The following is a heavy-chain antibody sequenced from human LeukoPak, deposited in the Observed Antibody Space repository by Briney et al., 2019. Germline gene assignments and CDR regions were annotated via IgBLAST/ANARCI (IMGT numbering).Heavy chain of an antibody. CDR2: ISGSSSYI. CDR1: GFTFSSYS. D-gene: IGHD1-26*01. V-gene: IGHV3-21*04. Sequence: GGSLRLSCAASGFTFSSYSMNWVRQAPGKGLEWVSCISGSSSYIYSADSVKGRFTISRHNAKNSLYLQMNSLRAEDTALYYCAKLGNVFWDDYWGQGTLVTVSS. CDR3: AKLGNVFWDDY. J-gene: IGHJ4*02.